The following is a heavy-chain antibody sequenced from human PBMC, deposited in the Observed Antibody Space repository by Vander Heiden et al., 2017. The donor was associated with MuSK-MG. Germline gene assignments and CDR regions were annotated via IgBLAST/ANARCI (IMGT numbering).Heavy chain of an antibody. CDR2: INHSGST. CDR3: ARIPIAVAGTWFYFDY. J-gene: IGHJ4*02. D-gene: IGHD6-19*01. V-gene: IGHV4-34*01. CDR1: GGSFSGYY. Sequence: QVQLQQWGAGLLKPSETLSLTCAVYGGSFSGYYWSWIRQPPGKGLEWIGEINHSGSTNYNPSLKSRVTISVDTSKNQFSLKLSSVTAAETAVYYCARIPIAVAGTWFYFDYWGQGTLVTVSS.